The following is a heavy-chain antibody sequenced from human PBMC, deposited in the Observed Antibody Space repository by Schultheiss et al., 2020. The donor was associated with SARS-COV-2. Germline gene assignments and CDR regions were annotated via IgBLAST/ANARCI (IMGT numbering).Heavy chain of an antibody. J-gene: IGHJ4*02. Sequence: SETLSLTCTVSGGSISSGGYYWSWIRQPPGKGLEWIGYIYHSGSTYYNPSLKSRVTISVDTSKNQFSLKLSSVTAADTAVYYCARNMVRGVIIVWGQGTLVTVSS. V-gene: IGHV4-30-2*02. CDR3: ARNMVRGVIIV. D-gene: IGHD3-10*01. CDR1: GGSISSGGYY. CDR2: IYHSGST.